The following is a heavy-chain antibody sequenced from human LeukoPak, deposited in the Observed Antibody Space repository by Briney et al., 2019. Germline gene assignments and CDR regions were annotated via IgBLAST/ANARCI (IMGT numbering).Heavy chain of an antibody. CDR3: ARDTSGYYDY. D-gene: IGHD2-8*01. Sequence: PGGSLRLSCAASGFTFNTYWMHWVRQAPGKGLDWVGVIWFDGSNRYYADSVKGRFTISRDNSKNTLYLQVNSVRAEDTAVYYCARDTSGYYDYWGQGALVTVSS. CDR1: GFTFNTYW. J-gene: IGHJ4*02. V-gene: IGHV3-33*08. CDR2: IWFDGSNR.